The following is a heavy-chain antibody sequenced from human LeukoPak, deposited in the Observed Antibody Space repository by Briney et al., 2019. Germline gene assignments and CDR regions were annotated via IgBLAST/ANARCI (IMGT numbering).Heavy chain of an antibody. CDR3: ARDGGGYRFYNWFDP. D-gene: IGHD5-12*01. CDR2: ISRSSSYI. Sequence: GGSLRLSCAASGFTFSSYSMNWVRQAPGKGLEWVSSISRSSSYIHYADSVKGRFTISRDNAKNSLYLQMNSLRAEDTAVYYCARDGGGYRFYNWFDPWGQGTLVTVSS. V-gene: IGHV3-21*01. CDR1: GFTFSSYS. J-gene: IGHJ5*02.